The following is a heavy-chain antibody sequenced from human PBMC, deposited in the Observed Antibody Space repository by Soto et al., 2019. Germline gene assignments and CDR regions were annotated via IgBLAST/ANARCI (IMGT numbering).Heavy chain of an antibody. CDR3: AKGSGQRYYYYYGMDV. D-gene: IGHD3-3*01. CDR1: GFTFSSYG. V-gene: IGHV3-30*18. J-gene: IGHJ6*02. CDR2: ISYDGSNK. Sequence: GGSLRLSCAASGFTFSSYGMHWVRQAPGKGLEWVAVISYDGSNKYYADSVKGRFTISRDNSKNTLYLQMNSLRAEDTAVYYCAKGSGQRYYYYYGMDVWGQGTTVTVS.